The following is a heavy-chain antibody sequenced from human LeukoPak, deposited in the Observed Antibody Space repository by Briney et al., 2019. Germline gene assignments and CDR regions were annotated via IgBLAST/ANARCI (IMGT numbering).Heavy chain of an antibody. Sequence: ASVKVSCKASGYTFTSYDISWVRQAPGQGLEWMGWISAYNGNTNYAQKLQGRVTMTTDTSTSTAYMELRSLRSDDTALYYCAIAQSWGIAAPHFDYWGQGTLVTVSS. J-gene: IGHJ4*02. CDR3: AIAQSWGIAAPHFDY. CDR2: ISAYNGNT. V-gene: IGHV1-18*01. D-gene: IGHD6-13*01. CDR1: GYTFTSYD.